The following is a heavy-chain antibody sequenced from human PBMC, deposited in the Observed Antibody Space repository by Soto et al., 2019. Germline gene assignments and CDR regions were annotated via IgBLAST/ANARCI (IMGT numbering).Heavy chain of an antibody. CDR2: IYYSGST. CDR1: GGSISSSSYY. V-gene: IGHV4-39*07. J-gene: IGHJ6*03. CDR3: AGNPTRYYYYYMDV. Sequence: SETLSLTCTVSGGSISSSSYYWGWIRQPPGKGLEWIGSIYYSGSTYYNPSLKSRVTISVDTSKNQFSLKLSSVTAADTAVYYCAGNPTRYYYYYMDVWGKGTTVTVSS. D-gene: IGHD1-26*01.